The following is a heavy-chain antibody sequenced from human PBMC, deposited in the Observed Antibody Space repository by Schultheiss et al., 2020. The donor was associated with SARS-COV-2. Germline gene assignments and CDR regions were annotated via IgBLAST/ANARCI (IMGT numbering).Heavy chain of an antibody. V-gene: IGHV4-59*02. CDR3: AKGGDIVVAGNAFDI. CDR1: GDSVWSSY. D-gene: IGHD2-15*01. J-gene: IGHJ3*02. Sequence: SQTLSLTCSVSGDSVWSSYWNWIRQSPGKGLEWIGYIHSSGATSYNPSLKSRVTISVDTSKNQFSLKLSSVTAADTAVYYCAKGGDIVVAGNAFDIWGQGTMVTVSS. CDR2: IHSSGAT.